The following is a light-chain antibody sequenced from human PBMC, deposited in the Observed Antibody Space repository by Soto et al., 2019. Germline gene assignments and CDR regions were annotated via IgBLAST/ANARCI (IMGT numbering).Light chain of an antibody. J-gene: IGKJ4*01. CDR2: DAS. CDR3: QQRSNWPLT. CDR1: QSVSSY. Sequence: EIVLTQSPATLSLSPGERATLSCRASQSVSSYLAWYQQKPGQAPRLLIYDASNRATGIPARFSGSGSGTDFPLTIMRLGPEDFGVYYCQQRSNWPLTFGGGTKVEIK. V-gene: IGKV3-11*01.